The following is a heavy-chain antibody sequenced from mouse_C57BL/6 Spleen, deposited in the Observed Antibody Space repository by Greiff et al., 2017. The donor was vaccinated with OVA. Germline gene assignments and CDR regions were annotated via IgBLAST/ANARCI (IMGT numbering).Heavy chain of an antibody. D-gene: IGHD1-1*01. J-gene: IGHJ1*03. CDR2: ISYDGSN. V-gene: IGHV3-6*01. Sequence: EVQLQQSGPGLVKPSQSLSLTCSVTGYSITSGYYWNWIRQFPGNKLEWMGYISYDGSNNYNPSLKNRISITRDTSKNQFFLKLNSVTTEDTATYYCASFITTVVATRYFDVWGTGTTVTVSS. CDR1: GYSITSGYY. CDR3: ASFITTVVATRYFDV.